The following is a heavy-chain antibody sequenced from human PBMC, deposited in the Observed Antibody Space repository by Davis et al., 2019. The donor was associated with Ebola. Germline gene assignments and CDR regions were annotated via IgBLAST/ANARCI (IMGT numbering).Heavy chain of an antibody. D-gene: IGHD1/OR15-1a*01. Sequence: AASVKVSCKASGGTFSSYAISWVRQAPGQGLEWMGGIIPIFGTANYAQKFQGRVTITADKSTSTAYMELSSLRSEDTAVYYCARGAVNWNTYYYYGMDVWGQGTTVTVSS. J-gene: IGHJ6*02. V-gene: IGHV1-69*06. CDR2: IIPIFGTA. CDR3: ARGAVNWNTYYYYGMDV. CDR1: GGTFSSYA.